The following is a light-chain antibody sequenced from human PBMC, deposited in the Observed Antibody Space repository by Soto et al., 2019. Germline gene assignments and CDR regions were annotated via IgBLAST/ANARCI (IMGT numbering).Light chain of an antibody. J-gene: IGLJ1*01. Sequence: QSALAQPASVSGSPGQSITISCTGTSSDFGAYDSVSWYQQHPHKAPQLIIYKGTQRPSGVSNRFSGSTSGNAASLTISGLQADDEADYYCSSYAGSSNVFGTGTKVTVL. CDR3: SSYAGSSNV. CDR1: SSDFGAYDS. CDR2: KGT. V-gene: IGLV2-14*02.